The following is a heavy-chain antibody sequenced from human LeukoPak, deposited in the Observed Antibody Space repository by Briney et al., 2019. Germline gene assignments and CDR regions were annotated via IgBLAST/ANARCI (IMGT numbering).Heavy chain of an antibody. CDR1: GGSFSGYY. V-gene: IGHV4-34*01. CDR2: INHSGST. J-gene: IGHJ4*02. Sequence: SSETPSLTCAVYGGSFSGYYWSWIRQPPGKGLEWIGEINHSGSTNYNPSLMSRVTTSVDTSKNQFSLKLSSVTAADTAVYYCARSDSTYYYDSSGYYFDYWGQGTLVTVSS. D-gene: IGHD3-22*01. CDR3: ARSDSTYYYDSSGYYFDY.